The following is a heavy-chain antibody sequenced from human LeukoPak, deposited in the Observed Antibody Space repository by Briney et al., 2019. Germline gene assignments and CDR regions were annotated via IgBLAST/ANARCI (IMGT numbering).Heavy chain of an antibody. CDR3: AQGYYYGMDV. J-gene: IGHJ6*02. V-gene: IGHV2-5*01. CDR1: GVSLRTGGGG. Sequence: SGAPLAQPTQILTLPCTLSGVSLRTGGGGVGWIGQPPGKDLVWLALIYRHDDKLYSPYLKSRLTLTKDTSKNQAVLTMTNMDPVDTATYYCAQGYYYGMDVWGQGPPSPPP. CDR2: IYRHDDK.